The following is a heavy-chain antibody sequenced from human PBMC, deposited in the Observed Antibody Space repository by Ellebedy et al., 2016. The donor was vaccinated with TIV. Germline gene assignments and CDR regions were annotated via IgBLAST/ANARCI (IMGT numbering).Heavy chain of an antibody. CDR3: ARGGERRSLD. CDR1: GGSFSGYY. CDR2: INHSGSA. V-gene: IGHV4-34*01. D-gene: IGHD3-10*01. Sequence: MPSETLSLTCAVYGGSFSGYYWSWVRQPPGKGLEWIGEINHSGSANYKSSLKSRVTISVDTSKNQFSLKLSTVTAADTAVYYCARGGERRSLDWGQGTLVTVSS. J-gene: IGHJ4*02.